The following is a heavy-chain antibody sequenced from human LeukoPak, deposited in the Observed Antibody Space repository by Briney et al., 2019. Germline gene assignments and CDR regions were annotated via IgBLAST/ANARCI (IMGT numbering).Heavy chain of an antibody. CDR3: ARTYDFWSGYSSHFDY. D-gene: IGHD3-3*01. J-gene: IGHJ4*02. Sequence: SETLSLTCTVSGGPISSGDYYWSWIRQPPGKGLEWIGYIYYSWSTYYNPSLKSRVTISVDTSKNQFSLKLSSVTAADTAVYYCARTYDFWSGYSSHFDYWGQGTLVTVSS. CDR1: GGPISSGDYY. V-gene: IGHV4-30-4*08. CDR2: IYYSWST.